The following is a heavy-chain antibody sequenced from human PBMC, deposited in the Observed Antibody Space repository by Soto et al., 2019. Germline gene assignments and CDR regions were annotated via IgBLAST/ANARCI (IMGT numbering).Heavy chain of an antibody. V-gene: IGHV5-51*01. Sequence: PGESLKISCKGSGYSFTSYWIGWARQMPGKGLEWMGIIYPGDSDTTYSPSFQGQVTISADKSISTAYLQWNNLKASDTAIYYCARLILGATDAFDIWGQGTMVTVSS. CDR1: GYSFTSYW. D-gene: IGHD1-26*01. J-gene: IGHJ3*02. CDR3: ARLILGATDAFDI. CDR2: IYPGDSDT.